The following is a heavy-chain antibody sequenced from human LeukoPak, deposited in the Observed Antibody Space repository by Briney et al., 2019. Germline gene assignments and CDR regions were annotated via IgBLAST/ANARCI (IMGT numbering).Heavy chain of an antibody. D-gene: IGHD3-9*01. V-gene: IGHV3-49*04. CDR2: IRSKAYGGTT. J-gene: IGHJ4*02. Sequence: PGGSLRLSCTASGFTFCDYAMSWVRQAPGKGLEWVGFIRSKAYGGTTEYAASVKGRFTISRDDSKRIAYLQMNSLKTEDTAVYYCTRALLLRYFDWLPPGGYWGQGTLVTVSS. CDR3: TRALLLRYFDWLPPGGY. CDR1: GFTFCDYA.